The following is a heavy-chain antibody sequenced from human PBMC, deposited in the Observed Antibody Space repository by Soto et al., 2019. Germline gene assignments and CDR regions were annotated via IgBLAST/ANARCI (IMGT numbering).Heavy chain of an antibody. CDR3: ARVVVVQAPMQRAARKGCFVP. J-gene: IGHJ5*02. Sequence: SETLSLTCTVSGGSISSYYWSWIRQPAGKGLEWIGRIYTSGSTNYNPSLKSRVTMSVDTSKNQFSLKLSPVTAADTAVYYCARVVVVQAPMQRAARKGCFVPWGQVTLVTVYS. D-gene: IGHD2-2*01. V-gene: IGHV4-4*07. CDR2: IYTSGST. CDR1: GGSISSYY.